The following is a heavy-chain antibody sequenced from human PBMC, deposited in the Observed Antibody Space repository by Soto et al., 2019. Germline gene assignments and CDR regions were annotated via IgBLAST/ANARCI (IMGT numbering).Heavy chain of an antibody. J-gene: IGHJ6*02. D-gene: IGHD2-21*02. Sequence: SETLSLTCGVYGGSLGGDYWTWIRQAPGKGLEWIGEINHSGTINFDPSLRSRLTISLDTSKKEFSLKLSSVTDADTATYYCARADRTLVTSYSLDVWGQGTTVTVSS. V-gene: IGHV4-34*01. CDR1: GGSLGGDY. CDR2: INHSGTI. CDR3: ARADRTLVTSYSLDV.